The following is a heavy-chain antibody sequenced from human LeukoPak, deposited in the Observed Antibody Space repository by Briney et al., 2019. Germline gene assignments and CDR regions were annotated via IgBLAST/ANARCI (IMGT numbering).Heavy chain of an antibody. CDR3: ARAAWNGGGGFDP. D-gene: IGHD2-8*01. CDR2: VNPGGNT. V-gene: IGHV4-34*01. Sequence: PSETLSLTCAVYNGSFSGYYWSWIRQSPGNGLEWIGEVNPGGNTNYNPSLRSRVTISLDTSKNHFSLKLRSVTAADTAVYNCARAAWNGGGGFDPWGQGTLVSVSS. J-gene: IGHJ5*02. CDR1: NGSFSGYY.